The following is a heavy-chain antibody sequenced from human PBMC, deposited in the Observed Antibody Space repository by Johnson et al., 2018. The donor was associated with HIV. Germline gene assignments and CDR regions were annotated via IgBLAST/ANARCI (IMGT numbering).Heavy chain of an antibody. D-gene: IGHD3-22*01. Sequence: VQLVESGGGLLQPGGSLRLSCAASGFTFSSYWMHWVRQAPGKGLVWVSHINRDGSSTDYADSVKGRFTISRDSAKSTLYLRMNSLRAEDTAVYYCARGRGYYRFDAFDIWGQGTMVTVSS. J-gene: IGHJ3*02. CDR1: GFTFSSYW. CDR3: ARGRGYYRFDAFDI. V-gene: IGHV3-74*02. CDR2: INRDGSST.